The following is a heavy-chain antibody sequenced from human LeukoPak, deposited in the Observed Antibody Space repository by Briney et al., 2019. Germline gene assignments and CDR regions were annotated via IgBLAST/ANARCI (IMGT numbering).Heavy chain of an antibody. CDR2: INSDGSSS. CDR1: GFTFSNYY. D-gene: IGHD3-16*02. J-gene: IGHJ4*02. V-gene: IGHV3-74*01. CDR3: VRYRPAPA. Sequence: GGSLRLSCAASGFTFSNYYMHWVRQAPGAGPVWISGINSDGSSSYYGDSVKGRFTISRDNAMKTLYLLMSSLRAEDSAIYYCVRYRPAPAWGQGTLVTVAS.